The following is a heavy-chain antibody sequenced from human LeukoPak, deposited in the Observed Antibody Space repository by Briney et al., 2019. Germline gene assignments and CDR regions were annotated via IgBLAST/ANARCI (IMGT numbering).Heavy chain of an antibody. D-gene: IGHD6-13*01. J-gene: IGHJ4*02. V-gene: IGHV1-2*02. CDR2: INPNSGDT. CDR1: GYTFSDYY. CDR3: ARSAESSSWVEFDY. Sequence: ASVTVSCKPSGYTFSDYYIHWIRQAPGQGLEWVGWINPNSGDTNYAQKFQVRGTMTRDTSISTAYLELSRLRSDDTAVYYCARSAESSSWVEFDYWGQGTLVTVSS.